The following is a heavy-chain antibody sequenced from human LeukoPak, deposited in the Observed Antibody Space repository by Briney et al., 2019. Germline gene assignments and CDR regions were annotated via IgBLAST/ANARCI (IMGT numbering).Heavy chain of an antibody. CDR3: AGAVMMHGEAIPAH. J-gene: IGHJ4*02. D-gene: IGHD3-16*01. CDR2: INPSGGST. Sequence: ASVKVSCKASGYTFSSHYVHWVRQAPGQGLEWMGIINPSGGSTSYAQKFQGRGTMTRDKSKSTIYMELKSVRSEDTAVYYCAGAVMMHGEAIPAHWGQGTPVTVSS. V-gene: IGHV1-46*01. CDR1: GYTFSSHY.